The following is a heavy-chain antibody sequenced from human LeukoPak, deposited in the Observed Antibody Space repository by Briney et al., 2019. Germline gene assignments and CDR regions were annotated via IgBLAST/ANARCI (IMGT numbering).Heavy chain of an antibody. Sequence: GGSLRLSCAASGFTVSSYYMTWVRQAPGKGLEWVSVMYSGGSTYYADSVKGRVAISRDNSQNTVLLQMNSVRVEDTAVYYCARSYSNHLFGMDVWGQGTAVTVSS. CDR2: MYSGGST. J-gene: IGHJ6*02. CDR3: ARSYSNHLFGMDV. D-gene: IGHD4-11*01. CDR1: GFTVSSYY. V-gene: IGHV3-66*01.